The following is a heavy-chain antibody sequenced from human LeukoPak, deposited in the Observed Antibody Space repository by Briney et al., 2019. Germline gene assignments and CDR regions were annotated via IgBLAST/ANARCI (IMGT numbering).Heavy chain of an antibody. CDR3: ARGGRWLQLYYFDY. CDR1: GYTFTSYA. D-gene: IGHD5-24*01. J-gene: IGHJ4*02. Sequence: ASVKVSCKASGYTFTSYAMHWVRQAPGQRLEWMGWINAGNGNTKYSQEFQGRVTITRDTSASTAYMELSSLRSEDTAVYYCARGGRWLQLYYFDYWGQGTLVTVSS. CDR2: INAGNGNT. V-gene: IGHV1-3*03.